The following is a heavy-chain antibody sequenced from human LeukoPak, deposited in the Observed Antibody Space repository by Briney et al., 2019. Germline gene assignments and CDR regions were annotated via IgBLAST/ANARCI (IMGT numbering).Heavy chain of an antibody. CDR3: VRDKVVGAMTGSNFDY. V-gene: IGHV3-7*01. CDR2: IKEDGSEK. D-gene: IGHD1-26*01. Sequence: HPGGSLRLSCAASGFTFSSYWMSWVRQTPDRGLEWVANIKEDGSEKYSVDSVQGRFTISRDNAKNSLYLQMSSLRVEDTAVYYCVRDKVVGAMTGSNFDYWGQGILVTVSS. J-gene: IGHJ4*02. CDR1: GFTFSSYW.